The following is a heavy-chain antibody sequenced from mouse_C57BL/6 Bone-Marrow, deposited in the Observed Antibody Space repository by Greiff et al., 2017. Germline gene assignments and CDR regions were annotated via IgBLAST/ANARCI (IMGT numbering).Heavy chain of an antibody. CDR1: GYTFTSYW. D-gene: IGHD2-5*01. J-gene: IGHJ4*01. CDR2: IDPSDSYT. Sequence: QVQLQQPGAELVMPGASVKLSCKASGYTFTSYWMHWVKQRPGQGLEWIGEIDPSDSYTNYYQKFKGKSTLTVDKSSSTAYMQLSSLTSEDSAVYYCARTAYYSNYDAMDYWGQGTSVTVSS. V-gene: IGHV1-69*01. CDR3: ARTAYYSNYDAMDY.